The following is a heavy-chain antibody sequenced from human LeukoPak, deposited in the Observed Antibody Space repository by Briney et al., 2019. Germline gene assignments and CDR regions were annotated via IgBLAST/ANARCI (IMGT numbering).Heavy chain of an antibody. CDR1: GFTASSYH. CDR2: IYSGDST. V-gene: IGHV3-66*01. Sequence: GGSLRLSCAASGFTASSYHMIWVRQAPGKGLEWVSIIYSGDSTYYADSVKGRFTISRDNSKNTVYLQMNSLRAEDTAVYYCAKVRAVAVGPAYYFDYWGQGTLVTVSS. CDR3: AKVRAVAVGPAYYFDY. J-gene: IGHJ4*02. D-gene: IGHD6-19*01.